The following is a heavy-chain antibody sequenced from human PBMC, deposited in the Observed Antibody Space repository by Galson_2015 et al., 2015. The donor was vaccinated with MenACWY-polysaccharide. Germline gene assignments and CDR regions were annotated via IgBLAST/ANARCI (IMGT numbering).Heavy chain of an antibody. CDR3: ARHVDGGATKSAFDI. D-gene: IGHD3-3*01. J-gene: IGHJ3*02. V-gene: IGHV5-51*01. CDR2: IYPGGSDT. Sequence: GWGRPLPGNGLEWSGIIYPGGSDTRYSTAFQGQVTISAVKSISTAYLQWSSLRASDTAMYYCARHVDGGATKSAFDIWGQGTMVTVSS.